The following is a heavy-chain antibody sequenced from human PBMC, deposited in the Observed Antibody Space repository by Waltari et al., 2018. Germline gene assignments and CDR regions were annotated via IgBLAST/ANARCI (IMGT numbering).Heavy chain of an antibody. Sequence: EVQLVESGGGLVQPGGSLRLSCAASGFTFNSYKMNWVSQAPGKGLEWVSYMSSSGSTIYYADSVKGRFTISRDNAKNSMYLQMNSLRAEDTAIYYCARGSGWEDDAFDIWGQGTMVTVSS. CDR2: MSSSGSTI. CDR3: ARGSGWEDDAFDI. CDR1: GFTFNSYK. V-gene: IGHV3-48*03. J-gene: IGHJ3*02. D-gene: IGHD1-26*01.